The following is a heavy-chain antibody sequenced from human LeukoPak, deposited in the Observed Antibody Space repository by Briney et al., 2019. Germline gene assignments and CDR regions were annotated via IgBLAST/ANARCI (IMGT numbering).Heavy chain of an antibody. CDR1: GFTFSSYG. Sequence: QSGGSLRLSCAASGFTFSSYGMHWVRRAPGKGLEWVAFIRYDGSNKYYADSVKGRFTISRDNSKNTLYLQMNSLRAEDAAIYYCARDSGYDNGDFDYWGQGTLVTVSS. CDR2: IRYDGSNK. D-gene: IGHD5-12*01. V-gene: IGHV3-30*02. CDR3: ARDSGYDNGDFDY. J-gene: IGHJ4*02.